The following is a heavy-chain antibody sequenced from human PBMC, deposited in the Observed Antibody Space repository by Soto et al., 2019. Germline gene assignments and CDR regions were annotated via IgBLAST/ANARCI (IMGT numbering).Heavy chain of an antibody. CDR1: GGTFSNYA. D-gene: IGHD1-26*01. CDR2: IIPLFGTP. CDR3: ARGWETVGTTTPFAY. J-gene: IGHJ4*02. Sequence: QVQLVQSGAEVKKPGSSVKVSCKASGGTFSNYAINWVRQAPGQGLEWMGGIIPLFGTPNYAQKFQGRVTFTAHKSTRTAYMELRRLRSADAAVYYCARGWETVGTTTPFAYWGQGPLVTVAS. V-gene: IGHV1-69*06.